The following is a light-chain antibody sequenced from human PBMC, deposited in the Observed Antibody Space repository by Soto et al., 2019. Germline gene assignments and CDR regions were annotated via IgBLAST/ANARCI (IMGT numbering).Light chain of an antibody. CDR1: SSHVGRYNY. V-gene: IGLV2-11*01. J-gene: IGLJ1*01. CDR2: DVT. Sequence: QSALTQPRSVSGSPGQSVTISCTGTSSHVGRYNYVSWYQQHPGKAPKLIIYDVTKRPSGVPDRFSGSKSGNTASLTISGLQAEDEADYYCCSYAGSYTHVFGTGTKVTVL. CDR3: CSYAGSYTHV.